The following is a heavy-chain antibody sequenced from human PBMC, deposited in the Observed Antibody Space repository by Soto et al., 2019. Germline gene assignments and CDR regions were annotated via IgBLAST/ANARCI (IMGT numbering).Heavy chain of an antibody. CDR3: AKERLVATFDY. CDR2: ISYDGSNK. CDR1: GFTFSSYG. Sequence: PXGSLRLSCSAAGFTFSSYGMHWVRQAPGKGLEWVAVISYDGSNKYYADSVKGRFTISRDNSKNTLYLQMNSLRAEDTAVYYCAKERLVATFDYWGQGTLVTVSS. V-gene: IGHV3-30*18. J-gene: IGHJ4*02. D-gene: IGHD5-12*01.